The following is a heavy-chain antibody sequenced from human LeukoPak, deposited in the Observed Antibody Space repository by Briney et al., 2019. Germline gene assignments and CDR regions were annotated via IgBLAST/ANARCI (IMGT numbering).Heavy chain of an antibody. CDR3: ARVKGALPYFDY. CDR2: IGSTI. V-gene: IGHV3-48*02. J-gene: IGHJ4*02. Sequence: GGSLRLSCAASGFTFSSYGMSWVRQAPGKGLEWVSYIGSTIYYADSVKGRFTISRDNAKNSLYLQMNSLRDEDTAVYYCARVKGALPYFDYWGQGTLVTVSS. CDR1: GFTFSSYG. D-gene: IGHD3-16*01.